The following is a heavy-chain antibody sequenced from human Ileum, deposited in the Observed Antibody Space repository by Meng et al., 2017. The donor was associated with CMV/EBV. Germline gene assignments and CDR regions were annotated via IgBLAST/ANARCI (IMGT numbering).Heavy chain of an antibody. J-gene: IGHJ4*02. Sequence: SCKPSGYTLTSNNIIWVRQAPGQGPEWMGWIDTNTGNPTYAQDFTGRFVFSLDTSVNTAYLQISSLKAEDTAVYYCARDGLSGRYFDYWGQGTLVTVSS. CDR3: ARDGLSGRYFDY. CDR1: GYTLTSNN. CDR2: IDTNTGNP. D-gene: IGHD1-26*01. V-gene: IGHV7-4-1*02.